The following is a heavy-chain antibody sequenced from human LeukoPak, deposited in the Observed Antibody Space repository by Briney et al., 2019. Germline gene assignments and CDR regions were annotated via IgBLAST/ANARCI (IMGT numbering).Heavy chain of an antibody. CDR1: GFIFSNHG. D-gene: IGHD1-26*01. CDR2: ISSTSADI. CDR3: ARGGPYSGFDY. J-gene: IGHJ4*02. Sequence: KAGGSLRLSCTASGFIFSNHGMNWVRQAPGKGLEWISYISSTSADIYYVDSVKGRFTISRDNAKNSLYLQMNSLRAEDTAVYYWARGGPYSGFDYWGQGTLVTVSS. V-gene: IGHV3-21*05.